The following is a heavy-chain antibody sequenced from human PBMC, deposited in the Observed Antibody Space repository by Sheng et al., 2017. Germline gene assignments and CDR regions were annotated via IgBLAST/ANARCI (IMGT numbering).Heavy chain of an antibody. Sequence: QVQLQESDPGLVKPSQTLSLTCTVSGGSISSGSYYWSWIRQPAGKGLEWIGRIYTSGSTNYNPSLKSRVTISVDTSKNQFSLKLSSVTAADTAVYYCARATNDSSGYYIWYFDLWGLAPWSLSP. V-gene: IGHV4-61*02. D-gene: IGHD3-22*01. CDR3: ARATNDSSGYYIWYFDL. CDR2: IYTSGST. J-gene: IGHJ2*01. CDR1: GGSISSGSYY.